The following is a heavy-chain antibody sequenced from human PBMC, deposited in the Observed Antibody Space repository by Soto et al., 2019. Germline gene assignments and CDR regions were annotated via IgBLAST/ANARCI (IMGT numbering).Heavy chain of an antibody. CDR1: GFTFSSFG. CDR3: AKDRAISVAGYVSNWFDP. D-gene: IGHD6-19*01. V-gene: IGHV3-30*18. J-gene: IGHJ5*02. CDR2: ISYHGSYK. Sequence: PGGSLRLSCADPGFTFSSFGMHRVRQAPGKGLEWVAVISYHGSYKYYADSVKGRFTISRDNSKNTLYLQMNSLRAEDTAVYYCAKDRAISVAGYVSNWFDPWGQGTLVTVSS.